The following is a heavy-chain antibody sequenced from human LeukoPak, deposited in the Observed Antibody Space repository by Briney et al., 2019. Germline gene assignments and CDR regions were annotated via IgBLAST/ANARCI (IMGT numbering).Heavy chain of an antibody. V-gene: IGHV4-38-2*02. J-gene: IGHJ4*02. D-gene: IGHD2-21*02. CDR1: GYSISSGYY. CDR3: ARHRGVVTARLPFDY. CDR2: IYHSGST. Sequence: PSETLSLTCTVSGYSISSGYYWGWIRQPPGKGLEWIGSIYHSGSTYYNPSLKSRVTISVDTSKNQFSLKLSSVTAADTAVYYCARHRGVVTARLPFDYWGQGTLVTVSS.